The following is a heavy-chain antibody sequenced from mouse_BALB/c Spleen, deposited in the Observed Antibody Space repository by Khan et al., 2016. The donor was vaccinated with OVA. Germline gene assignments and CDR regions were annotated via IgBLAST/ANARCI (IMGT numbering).Heavy chain of an antibody. CDR3: ARSAI. CDR1: RFTISSYG. D-gene: IGHD2-12*01. CDR2: LDSNGGST. Sequence: EVHLVVSGGGIVQPGGSLKRLCAASRFTISSYGMSSVRLTPDKRLELVATLDSNGGSTDYPDSVKRRCTISGDNAKNALYLQMRSLKSENTAKYYCARSAIWGRGSTLTVSS. J-gene: IGHJ2*01. V-gene: IGHV5-6-3*01.